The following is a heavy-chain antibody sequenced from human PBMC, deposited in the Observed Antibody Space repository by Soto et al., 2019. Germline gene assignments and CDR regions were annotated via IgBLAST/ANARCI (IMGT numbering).Heavy chain of an antibody. CDR2: VSFDGSNK. V-gene: IGHV3-30-3*01. Sequence: QGQLVESWGGVVQPGRSLRLSCAASGFTFSTHAMHWVRQAPGKGLECVAIVSFDGSNKYYADSVKGRFTTSRDNSKNPLYLQMSGLTPEDTAVYYCARDQTGITTTGGGRIDHWGQGTLVTVSS. CDR1: GFTFSTHA. CDR3: ARDQTGITTTGGGRIDH. D-gene: IGHD1-20*01. J-gene: IGHJ4*02.